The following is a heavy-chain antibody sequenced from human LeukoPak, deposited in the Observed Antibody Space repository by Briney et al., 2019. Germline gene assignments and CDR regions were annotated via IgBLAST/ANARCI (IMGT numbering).Heavy chain of an antibody. D-gene: IGHD2-21*02. CDR2: ISGSGGST. J-gene: IGHJ3*02. Sequence: GGSLRLSCAASGFTLSTYAMSWVRQAPGKGLEWVSAISGSGGSTYYADSVKGRFTISRDNSKNTLYLQMNSLRAEDTAVYYCAKFGRVVTGAFDIWGQGTMATVSS. CDR1: GFTLSTYA. V-gene: IGHV3-23*01. CDR3: AKFGRVVTGAFDI.